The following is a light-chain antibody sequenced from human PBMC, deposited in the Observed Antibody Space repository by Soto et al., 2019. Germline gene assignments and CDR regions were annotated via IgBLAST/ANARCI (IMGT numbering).Light chain of an antibody. V-gene: IGKV4-1*01. CDR2: WAS. Sequence: DIVMTQSPDSLAVSLGERATINCKSSQNLLYNSNNKNYLAWYQQRPGQPPKLLIYWASTRESGVPDRFSGSGSGTDFTLTISSLQAADVAVYYCQQYYSTPPTFGQGTKGDI. J-gene: IGKJ1*01. CDR3: QQYYSTPPT. CDR1: QNLLYNSNNKNY.